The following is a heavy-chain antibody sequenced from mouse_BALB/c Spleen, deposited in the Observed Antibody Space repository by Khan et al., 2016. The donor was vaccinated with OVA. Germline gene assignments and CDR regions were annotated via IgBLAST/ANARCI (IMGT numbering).Heavy chain of an antibody. Sequence: QVQLQQSGPELVRPGVSVKISCKGSGYTFTDYAMYWVKQSHAESLEWIGLISPYSGTTNYNQKFKGKATMTVDKSSTTAYMELARLTSEDSAICYSARPANDCSYDYWGQGTPLTVSS. CDR2: ISPYSGTT. CDR1: GYTFTDYA. V-gene: IGHV1S137*01. J-gene: IGHJ2*01. CDR3: ARPANDCSYDY. D-gene: IGHD2-3*01.